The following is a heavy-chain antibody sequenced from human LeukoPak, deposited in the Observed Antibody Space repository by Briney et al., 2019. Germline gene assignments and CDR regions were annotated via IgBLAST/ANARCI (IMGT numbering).Heavy chain of an antibody. V-gene: IGHV1-24*01. Sequence: ASVKVSCKVSGYTLTELSMHWVRHAHGKGLEWVGGLDLEDGETVYAQKFQGRVTMTENTSSDTAYMDLSRLRSEDTAVYYCASAFRNYDFWSGPGFDYWGQGTLVTVSS. CDR1: GYTLTELS. D-gene: IGHD3-3*01. CDR2: LDLEDGET. J-gene: IGHJ4*02. CDR3: ASAFRNYDFWSGPGFDY.